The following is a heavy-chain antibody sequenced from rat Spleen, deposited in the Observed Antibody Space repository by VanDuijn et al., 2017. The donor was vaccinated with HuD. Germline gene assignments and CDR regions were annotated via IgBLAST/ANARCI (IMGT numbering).Heavy chain of an antibody. CDR2: ISYEGSST. CDR1: GFTFSDYY. Sequence: EVKLAESGGGLVQPGRSLKLSCAASGFTFSDYYMAWVRQAPKKGLEWVASISYEGSSTYYGDSVKGRFTISRDNAKSTLYLQMNSLRSEDTATYYCARPDSSLYVMDAWGQGASVTVSS. D-gene: IGHD1-2*01. V-gene: IGHV5-22*01. J-gene: IGHJ4*01. CDR3: ARPDSSLYVMDA.